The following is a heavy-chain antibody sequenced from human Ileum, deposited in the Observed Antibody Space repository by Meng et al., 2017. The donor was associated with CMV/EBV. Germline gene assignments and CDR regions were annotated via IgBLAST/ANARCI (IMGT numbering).Heavy chain of an antibody. Sequence: GELGEVGGEGRRAGTSVEVSCKASGYTLTGNYIYWGRQAPGQGLEWMGWIDPNTGGTKYIQKFQGRVTMTGDTSISTAYMELSGLRFDDTAVYYCARRERISSGLEYWGQGTLVTVSS. CDR1: GYTLTGNY. D-gene: IGHD6-6*01. V-gene: IGHV1-2*02. CDR2: IDPNTGGT. CDR3: ARRERISSGLEY. J-gene: IGHJ4*02.